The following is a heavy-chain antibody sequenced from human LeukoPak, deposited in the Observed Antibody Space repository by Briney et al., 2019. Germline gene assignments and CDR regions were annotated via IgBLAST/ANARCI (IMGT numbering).Heavy chain of an antibody. J-gene: IGHJ4*02. CDR3: ARVTVTTPEYYFDY. V-gene: IGHV4-59*01. CDR2: ISKSGST. CDR1: GGSISSYH. D-gene: IGHD4-17*01. Sequence: PSETLSLTCTVSGGSISSYHWSWIRQPPGKGLEWIGYISKSGSTNYNPSLKSRVTISLDTSKNQFSLKLSSVTAADTAMYYCARVTVTTPEYYFDYWGQGTLVTVSS.